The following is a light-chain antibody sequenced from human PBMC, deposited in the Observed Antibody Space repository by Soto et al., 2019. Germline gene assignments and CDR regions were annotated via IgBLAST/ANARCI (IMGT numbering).Light chain of an antibody. CDR2: DAS. V-gene: IGKV3-11*01. Sequence: EIVLTQSPATLSLSPGERATLSCRASQSVSSYLAWYQQKPGQAPRLLIYDASNRATGIPARFSGSGSGTDFTLTISSLEPEYFAVYYCQQRSNYSLTFGGGTKVEIK. J-gene: IGKJ4*01. CDR3: QQRSNYSLT. CDR1: QSVSSY.